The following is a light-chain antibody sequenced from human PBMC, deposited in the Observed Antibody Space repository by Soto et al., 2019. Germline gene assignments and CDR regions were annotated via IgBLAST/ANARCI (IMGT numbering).Light chain of an antibody. CDR1: QTISFS. V-gene: IGKV1-5*01. CDR2: DAS. CDR3: QQYNNWPPMST. Sequence: DIQMTQSPSTLSASVGDRVTITCRASQTISFSLAWYQQKPGKAPKLLIYDASTLQSGVPSRFSGSESGTEFILTISGLQPEDFVIYYCQQYNNWPPMSTFGQGTKLEMK. J-gene: IGKJ2*01.